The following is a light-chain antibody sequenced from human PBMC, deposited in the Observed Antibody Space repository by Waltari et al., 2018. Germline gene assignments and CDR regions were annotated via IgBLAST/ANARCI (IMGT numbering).Light chain of an antibody. V-gene: IGKV3-15*01. CDR1: QSVSSN. J-gene: IGKJ1*01. CDR2: GAS. CDR3: QHYNNWPPWT. Sequence: EIVMTQSPATLAVSPGERVTLSCRASQSVSSNLAWYQQKPGQAPRLFIYGASTRATGIPARFSCSWSGTEFTLTITSMQSEDFAVYYCQHYNNWPPWTFGQGTKVEIK.